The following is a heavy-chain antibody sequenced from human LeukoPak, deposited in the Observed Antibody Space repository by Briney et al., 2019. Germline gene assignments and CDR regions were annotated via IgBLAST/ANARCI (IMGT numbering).Heavy chain of an antibody. D-gene: IGHD6-19*01. CDR2: ISSSSSYI. Sequence: GGSLRLSCAASGFTFSSYSMNWVRQAPGKGLEWVSSISSSSSYIYYADSVKGRFTISRDNAKNSLYLQMNSLRAADTAVYYCARDRGSSGWYLLFDPWGQGTLVIVSS. J-gene: IGHJ5*02. CDR1: GFTFSSYS. V-gene: IGHV3-21*01. CDR3: ARDRGSSGWYLLFDP.